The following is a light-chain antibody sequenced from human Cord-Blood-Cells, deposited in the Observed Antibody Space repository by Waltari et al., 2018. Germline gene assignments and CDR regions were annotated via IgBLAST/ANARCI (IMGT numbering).Light chain of an antibody. V-gene: IGKV1-33*01. Sequence: DIQMTQSPSSLSASVGDRVTITCQASQDINNYLNWYQQKPGKAPKLLIYDASNLETGVPSRFSGSGSGTDFTFTISSLQPEDIATYYCQQITFGQGTRLEIK. J-gene: IGKJ5*01. CDR2: DAS. CDR3: QQIT. CDR1: QDINNY.